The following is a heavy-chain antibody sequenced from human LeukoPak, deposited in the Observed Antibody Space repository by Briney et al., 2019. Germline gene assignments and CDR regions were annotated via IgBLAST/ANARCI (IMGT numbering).Heavy chain of an antibody. CDR1: GDSISSPNW. D-gene: IGHD1-26*01. CDR3: ARHEVGPYYFDY. CDR2: IYHSGST. V-gene: IGHV4-4*02. Sequence: SGTLSLTCAVSGDSISSPNWWSWVRQPPGKGLEWIGEIYHSGSTNYNPSLKSRVTISVDTSKNQFSLKLSSVTAADTAVYYCARHEVGPYYFDYWGQGTLVTVSS. J-gene: IGHJ4*02.